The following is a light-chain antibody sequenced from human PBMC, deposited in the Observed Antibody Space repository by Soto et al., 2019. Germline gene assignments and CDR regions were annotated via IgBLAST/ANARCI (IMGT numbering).Light chain of an antibody. Sequence: IQMXXXXSAXXXSVXDXVTITXXASQGISNYLAWYQQKPGKVPKLLIYAASTLQSGVPSRFSGSGSGTDFTLTISSLQPEDVATYYCQQLNSYPITFGQGTRLEI. CDR1: QGISNY. CDR3: QQLNSYPIT. V-gene: IGKV1-27*01. CDR2: AAS. J-gene: IGKJ5*01.